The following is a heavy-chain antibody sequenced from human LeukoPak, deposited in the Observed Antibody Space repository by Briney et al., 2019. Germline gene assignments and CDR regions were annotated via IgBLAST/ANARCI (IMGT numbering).Heavy chain of an antibody. Sequence: PGGSLRLSCAASGFIFSSYEIHWVRQAPGKGLEWVAVISHDGSDKYYADSVKGRFTISRDNSQNTLYLQLDSLKPDDTAVYYCAMRAVAGSHINYFDFWGQGTLVTVSS. D-gene: IGHD6-19*01. V-gene: IGHV3-30*04. CDR3: AMRAVAGSHINYFDF. CDR2: ISHDGSDK. CDR1: GFIFSSYE. J-gene: IGHJ4*02.